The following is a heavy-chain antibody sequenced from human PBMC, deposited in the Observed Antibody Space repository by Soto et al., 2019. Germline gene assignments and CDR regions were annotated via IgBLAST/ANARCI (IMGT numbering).Heavy chain of an antibody. D-gene: IGHD3-22*01. CDR3: ARGSVDTVDSSGFYEY. CDR2: INHSGGT. V-gene: IGHV4-34*01. Sequence: PSETLSLTCAVYVGSFSSYYWVWIRQPPGKGLEWIGEINHSGGTSYNPSLKSRVTISVDTSKSQFSLKLTSVTAADRAVYYCARGSVDTVDSSGFYEYCGQGTPVTVSS. J-gene: IGHJ4*02. CDR1: VGSFSSYY.